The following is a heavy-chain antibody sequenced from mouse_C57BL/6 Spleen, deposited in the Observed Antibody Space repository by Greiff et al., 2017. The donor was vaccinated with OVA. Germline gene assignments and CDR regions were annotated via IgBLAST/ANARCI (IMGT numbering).Heavy chain of an antibody. CDR3: ARDYDYGFDY. D-gene: IGHD2-4*01. Sequence: DVKLVESGGGLVKPGGSLKLSCAASGFTFSSYAMSWVRQTPEKRLEWVATISDGGSYTYYPDNVKGRFTISRDNAKNNLYLQMSHLKSEDTAMYYCARDYDYGFDYWGQGTTLTVSS. J-gene: IGHJ2*01. CDR2: ISDGGSYT. V-gene: IGHV5-4*01. CDR1: GFTFSSYA.